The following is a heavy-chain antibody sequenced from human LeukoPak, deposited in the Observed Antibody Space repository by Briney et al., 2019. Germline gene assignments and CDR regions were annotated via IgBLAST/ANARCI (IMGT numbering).Heavy chain of an antibody. CDR3: AHGTMYQLDY. CDR2: TSYDGSNK. J-gene: IGHJ4*02. V-gene: IGHV3-30*04. CDR1: GFTFSTYA. D-gene: IGHD2-2*01. Sequence: GGSLRLSCAASGFTFSTYAIHWVRQAPGKGLEWAALTSYDGSNKYYADSVKGRFTISRDNSKNTLYLQMNSLRAEDTAVYYCAHGTMYQLDYWGQGTLVTVSS.